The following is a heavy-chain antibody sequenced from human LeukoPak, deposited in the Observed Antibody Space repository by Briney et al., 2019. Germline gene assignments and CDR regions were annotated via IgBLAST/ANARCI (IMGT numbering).Heavy chain of an antibody. CDR2: INPNSGGT. J-gene: IGHJ4*02. CDR1: GYTFTGYY. V-gene: IGHV1-2*04. D-gene: IGHD3-10*01. Sequence: ASVKVSCKASGYTFTGYYMHWVRQAPGQGLEWMGWINPNSGGTSYAQKFQGWVTMTRDTSISTAYMELSRLRSDDTAVYYCARGSVRGVIITPPFDYWGQGTLVTVSS. CDR3: ARGSVRGVIITPPFDY.